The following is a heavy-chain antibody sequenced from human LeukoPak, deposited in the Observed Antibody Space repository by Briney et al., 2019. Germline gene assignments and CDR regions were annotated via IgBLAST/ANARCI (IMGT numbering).Heavy chain of an antibody. Sequence: PSGTLSLTCGVSGGSISSTNWWSWVHQPPGKGLEWIGEIHRSGSPNYNPSLQSRVTISIDRSRNQIALELSSVTAADTAVYYCAREILGGFNPGAYWGQGTLVTVSS. CDR1: GGSISSTNW. CDR3: AREILGGFNPGAY. V-gene: IGHV4-4*02. D-gene: IGHD1-14*01. CDR2: IHRSGSP. J-gene: IGHJ4*02.